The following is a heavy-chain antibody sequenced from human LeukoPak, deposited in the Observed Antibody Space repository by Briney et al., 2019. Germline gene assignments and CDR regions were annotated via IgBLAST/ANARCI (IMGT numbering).Heavy chain of an antibody. D-gene: IGHD3-10*01. V-gene: IGHV1-2*02. CDR3: ARGITMVQGVINDY. CDR2: INPNSGGT. Sequence: ASVKVSCKSSGYTFTGYYMHWVRQAPGQGLAWMGGINPNSGGTNYAQKFQGRVTMTRNTSISTAYMELSRLRSDDTAVYYCARGITMVQGVINDYWGQGTLVTVSS. CDR1: GYTFTGYY. J-gene: IGHJ4*02.